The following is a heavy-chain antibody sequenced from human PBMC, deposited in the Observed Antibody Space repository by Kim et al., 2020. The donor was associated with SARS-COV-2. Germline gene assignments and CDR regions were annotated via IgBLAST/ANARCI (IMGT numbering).Heavy chain of an antibody. J-gene: IGHJ4*02. D-gene: IGHD3-10*01. CDR3: ARGRLFAFSGSYYSKGVPGFDY. Sequence: GGSLRLSCAASGFTFSSYDMHWVRQATGKGLEWVSAIGTAGDPYYPGSVKGRFTISRENAKNSLYLQMNSLRAGDTAVYYCARGRLFAFSGSYYSKGVPGFDYWGQGTLVTVSS. CDR2: IGTAGDP. CDR1: GFTFSSYD. V-gene: IGHV3-13*05.